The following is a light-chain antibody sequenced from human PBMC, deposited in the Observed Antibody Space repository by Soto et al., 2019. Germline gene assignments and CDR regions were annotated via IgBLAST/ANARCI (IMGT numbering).Light chain of an antibody. CDR2: EVS. CDR1: SSDVGDYNY. J-gene: IGLJ1*01. CDR3: SSYTTSNTYV. Sequence: QSALTQPASVSGSPGQSITISCTGTSSDVGDYNYVSWYQQHPGKAPKLMISEVSDRSSGVSNRFSASKSGNTASLTISGLQAQDEADYYCSSYTTSNTYVFGTGTKLTVL. V-gene: IGLV2-14*01.